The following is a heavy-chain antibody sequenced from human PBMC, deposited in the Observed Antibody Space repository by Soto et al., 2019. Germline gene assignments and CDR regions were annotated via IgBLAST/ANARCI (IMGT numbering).Heavy chain of an antibody. D-gene: IGHD4-4*01. CDR2: ISYDGSNK. CDR1: GFTFSSYG. CDR3: ARDGHPWTTVEYYFDY. J-gene: IGHJ4*02. Sequence: GGSLRLSCAASGFTFSSYGMHWVRQAPGKGLEWVAVISYDGSNKYYADSVKGRFTISRDNSKNTLYLQMNSLRAEDTAVYYCARDGHPWTTVEYYFDYWGQGTLVTVSS. V-gene: IGHV3-30*03.